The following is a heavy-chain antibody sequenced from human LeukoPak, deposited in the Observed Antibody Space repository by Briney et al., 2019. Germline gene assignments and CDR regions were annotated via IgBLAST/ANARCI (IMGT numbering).Heavy chain of an antibody. D-gene: IGHD3-3*01. CDR3: AKGHYDFRDY. J-gene: IGHJ4*02. CDR2: ITGDDST. CDR1: GFTFGTFA. V-gene: IGHV3-23*01. Sequence: GGSLSLSCAASGFTFGTFAFSWVRQAPGKGLEWVSSITGDDSTYYADSVKGRFTISRDTSSNTLYLQMNSLRAEDTALYYCAKGHYDFRDYWGQGTLVTVSS.